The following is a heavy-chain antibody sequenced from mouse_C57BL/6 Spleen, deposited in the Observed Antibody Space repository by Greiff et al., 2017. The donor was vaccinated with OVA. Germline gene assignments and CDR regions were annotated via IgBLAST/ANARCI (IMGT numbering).Heavy chain of an antibody. CDR3: ASDYYGLAY. CDR2: ISDGGSYT. J-gene: IGHJ3*01. Sequence: EVQLVESGGGLVKPGGSLKLSCAASGFTFSSYAMSWVRQTPEKRLEWVATISDGGSYTYYPDNVKGRFTISRDNAKNNLYLQMSHLKSEDTAMYYCASDYYGLAYWGQGTLVTVSA. V-gene: IGHV5-4*01. CDR1: GFTFSSYA. D-gene: IGHD1-1*01.